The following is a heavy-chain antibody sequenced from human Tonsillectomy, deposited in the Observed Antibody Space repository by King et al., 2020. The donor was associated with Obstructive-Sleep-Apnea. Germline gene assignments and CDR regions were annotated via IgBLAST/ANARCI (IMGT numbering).Heavy chain of an antibody. CDR2: ISSSADSI. V-gene: IGHV3-48*01. D-gene: IGHD3-10*01. Sequence: VQLVESGGGLVQPGGSLRLSCVASGLPFNGYTMMWVRQAPGKGLEWLAYISSSADSIYYGDSVKGRFTVSRDNAKNSLFLQMNSLRVEDTAVYYCARDGGRSYDNDYWGQGTLVTVSS. CDR1: GLPFNGYT. J-gene: IGHJ4*02. CDR3: ARDGGRSYDNDY.